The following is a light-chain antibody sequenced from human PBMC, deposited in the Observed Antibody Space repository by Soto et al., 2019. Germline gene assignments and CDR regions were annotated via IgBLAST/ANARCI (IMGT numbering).Light chain of an antibody. Sequence: EIVLTQSPGTLSLSPGEIATRSCRASQSVSNIYLAWYQQKPGQAPRLLIYGASSRATGIPDRFSGSGSGTDFTLTISRLEPEDFAVYYCQQYDNSLYTFGQGTKLEIK. CDR2: GAS. CDR3: QQYDNSLYT. CDR1: QSVSNIY. V-gene: IGKV3-20*01. J-gene: IGKJ2*01.